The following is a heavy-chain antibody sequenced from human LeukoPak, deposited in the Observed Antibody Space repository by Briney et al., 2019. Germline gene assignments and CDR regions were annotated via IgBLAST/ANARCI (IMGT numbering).Heavy chain of an antibody. D-gene: IGHD3-3*01. J-gene: IGHJ5*02. V-gene: IGHV1-69*13. CDR2: IIPIFGTA. CDR3: ARGVYYDFWSGYSTGWFDP. Sequence: SVKVSCKASGGTFSSYAISWVRQAPGQGLEWMGGIIPIFGTANYAQKFQGRVTITADETTSTAYMELSSLRSEDTAVYYCARGVYYDFWSGYSTGWFDPWGQGTLVTVSS. CDR1: GGTFSSYA.